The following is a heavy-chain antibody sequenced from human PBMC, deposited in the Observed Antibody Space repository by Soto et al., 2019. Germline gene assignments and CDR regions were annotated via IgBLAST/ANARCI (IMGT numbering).Heavy chain of an antibody. CDR3: AKIAAVGDFDF. J-gene: IGHJ5*01. Sequence: ASVKVSCKASGYTFIAYFIHWVRQAPGQGLEWTGWINPNSGDTSYAQKFQGRVTMTRDTSIRTAYMELSRLRSDDTAVFYCAKIAAVGDFDFWGQGTQVPVSS. CDR1: GYTFIAYF. V-gene: IGHV1-2*02. D-gene: IGHD6-13*01. CDR2: INPNSGDT.